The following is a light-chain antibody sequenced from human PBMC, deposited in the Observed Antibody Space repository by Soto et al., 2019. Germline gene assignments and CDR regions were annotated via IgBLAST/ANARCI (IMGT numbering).Light chain of an antibody. CDR3: QQVKSYPRT. J-gene: IGKJ4*01. V-gene: IGKV1-9*01. Sequence: DIQLTQSPSFLSASVGDRVTITCRVSQGIAGSLAWYQQKPGKPPKLLIYAESTLQSGVPSRFSGSGSGTRGSLTISSLQPEDFATYYCQQVKSYPRTFGGGTKVDIK. CDR2: AES. CDR1: QGIAGS.